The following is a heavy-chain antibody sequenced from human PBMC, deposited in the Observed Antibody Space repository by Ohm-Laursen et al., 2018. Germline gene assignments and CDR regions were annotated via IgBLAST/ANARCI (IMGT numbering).Heavy chain of an antibody. V-gene: IGHV1-69*13. CDR2: IIPIFGTA. D-gene: IGHD3-22*01. CDR1: GYTFTSYG. Sequence: ASVKVSCKASGYTFTSYGISWVRQAPGQGLEWMGGIIPIFGTANYAQKFQGRVTITADESTSTAYMELSSLRSEDTAVYYCARNYYDSSGYPDHDAFDIWGQGTMVTVSS. CDR3: ARNYYDSSGYPDHDAFDI. J-gene: IGHJ3*02.